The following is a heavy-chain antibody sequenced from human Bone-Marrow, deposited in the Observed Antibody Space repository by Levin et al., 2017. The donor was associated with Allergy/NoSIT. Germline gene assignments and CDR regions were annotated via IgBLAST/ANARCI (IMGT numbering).Heavy chain of an antibody. J-gene: IGHJ6*02. Sequence: GESLKISCATSGFPFSTYGMAWVRQAPGKGLEWVASITTTSNYIHYADSVKGRFTISRDNANNSLSLQMNRLRGEDTAVYYCARAAGAAGRGGMDVWGQGAAVTVSS. D-gene: IGHD6-13*01. CDR1: GFPFSTYG. V-gene: IGHV3-21*01. CDR3: ARAAGAAGRGGMDV. CDR2: ITTTSNYI.